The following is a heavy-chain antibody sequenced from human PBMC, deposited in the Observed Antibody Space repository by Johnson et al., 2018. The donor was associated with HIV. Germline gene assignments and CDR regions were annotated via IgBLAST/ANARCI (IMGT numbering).Heavy chain of an antibody. J-gene: IGHJ3*02. V-gene: IGHV3-23*04. Sequence: VQLVESGGGLVQPGGSLRLSCAASGFTFSSYAMSWVRQAPGKGLEWVSPISGSGYRTSYADSVKGRFTISSDNSKNTLYLQLNSLRAEDTGVYYCAKGEYFDSGGYYHVVMNGFDIWGQGTMVTVSS. CDR2: ISGSGYRT. CDR3: AKGEYFDSGGYYHVVMNGFDI. CDR1: GFTFSSYA. D-gene: IGHD3-22*01.